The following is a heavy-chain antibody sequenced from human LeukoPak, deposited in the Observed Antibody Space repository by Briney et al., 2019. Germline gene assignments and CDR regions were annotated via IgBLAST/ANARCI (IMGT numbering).Heavy chain of an antibody. CDR1: GFTFSNYG. Sequence: PGESLRLSCAVSGFTFSNYGMHWVRQAPDKGLEWVAFIRYDGSHKYYADSVKGRFTISRDNSRNTLYLQMSSLRADDTAVFYCAKDSGYYKGYLDYWGQGTLVTVSP. V-gene: IGHV3-30*02. CDR3: AKDSGYYKGYLDY. D-gene: IGHD3-22*01. J-gene: IGHJ4*02. CDR2: IRYDGSHK.